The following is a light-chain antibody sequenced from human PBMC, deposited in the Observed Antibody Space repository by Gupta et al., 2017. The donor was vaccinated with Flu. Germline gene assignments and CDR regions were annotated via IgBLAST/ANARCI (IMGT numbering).Light chain of an antibody. Sequence: DIQMTQSPSTLSASIGDRVTITCRTRLSISSWLAWYQQKPGKAPKLLIYKASILRSGVSSRFSGSGSGTEFTLTISSLQPDDFATYYCQQYATSPWTFGQGTKVEIK. J-gene: IGKJ1*01. CDR3: QQYATSPWT. CDR2: KAS. V-gene: IGKV1-5*03. CDR1: LSISSW.